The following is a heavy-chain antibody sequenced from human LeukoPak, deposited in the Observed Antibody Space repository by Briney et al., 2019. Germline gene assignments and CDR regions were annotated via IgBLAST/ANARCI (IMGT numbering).Heavy chain of an antibody. J-gene: IGHJ4*02. CDR3: ASHYSSGSYRYTGSFDS. V-gene: IGHV4-34*01. CDR1: GGSYSDYY. D-gene: IGHD3-16*02. Sequence: SETLSLTCAVYGGSYSDYYWGWIRQPPGKGLEWIGEINHSGTTNYSPSLKSRVSISVDTSKNQFSLKLNSVTAADAAMYYCASHYSSGSYRYTGSFDSWGQGMLVNVS. CDR2: INHSGTT.